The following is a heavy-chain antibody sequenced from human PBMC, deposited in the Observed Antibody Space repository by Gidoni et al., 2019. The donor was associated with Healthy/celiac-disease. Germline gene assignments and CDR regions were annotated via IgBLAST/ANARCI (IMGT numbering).Heavy chain of an antibody. Sequence: QVQLQESGPGLVKPSPTLSLTCTVPGASISSGGYYWSWIRQHPGKGREWIGYSYYSGSTYYNPSLKSRVTISVDTSKNQFSLKLSSVTAADTAVYYCARDGNGDGYNSDAFDIWGQGTMVTVSS. CDR1: GASISSGGYY. CDR2: SYYSGST. V-gene: IGHV4-31*03. CDR3: ARDGNGDGYNSDAFDI. D-gene: IGHD1-1*01. J-gene: IGHJ3*02.